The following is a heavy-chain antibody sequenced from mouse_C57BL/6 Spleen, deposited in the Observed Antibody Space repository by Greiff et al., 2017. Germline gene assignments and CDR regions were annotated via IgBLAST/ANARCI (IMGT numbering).Heavy chain of an antibody. CDR1: GFSLTSYG. J-gene: IGHJ1*03. V-gene: IGHV2-6*01. CDR2: IWGVGST. D-gene: IGHD1-1*01. CDR3: ARSYGSSGYFDV. Sequence: QVQLKQSGPGLVAPSPSPSITCTVSGFSLTSYGVDWVRQSPGKGLEWLGVIWGVGSTNYNSALKSRLSISKDNSKGQVILKMNSLRTDDTAMYYGARSYGSSGYFDVWGTGTTVTVSS.